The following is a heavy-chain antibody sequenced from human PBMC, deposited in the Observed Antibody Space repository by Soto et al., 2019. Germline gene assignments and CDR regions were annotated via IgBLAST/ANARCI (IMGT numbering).Heavy chain of an antibody. Sequence: AAVKVAWKAARGSFSSYSISWVRQAPGQGLEWMGWISAYNGNTNYAQKLQGRVTMTTDTSTSTAYMELRSLRSDDTAVYYCARDDYGDYGPRAQYYYYGMDVWGQGTTVTVSS. CDR3: ARDDYGDYGPRAQYYYYGMDV. CDR2: ISAYNGNT. D-gene: IGHD4-17*01. J-gene: IGHJ6*02. CDR1: RGSFSSYS. V-gene: IGHV1-18*04.